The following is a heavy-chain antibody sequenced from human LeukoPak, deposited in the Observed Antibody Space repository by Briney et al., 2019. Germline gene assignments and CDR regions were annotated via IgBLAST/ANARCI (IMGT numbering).Heavy chain of an antibody. D-gene: IGHD6-13*01. CDR1: GYTFTSYD. Sequence: ASVKVSCKASGYTFTSYDINWVRQATGQGLEWMGWMNPNSGNTGYAQKFQGRVTMTRNTSISTAYMELSSLRSEDTAVYYCARGTAAAGLGDYWGQGTLITVSS. V-gene: IGHV1-8*01. CDR2: MNPNSGNT. J-gene: IGHJ4*02. CDR3: ARGTAAAGLGDY.